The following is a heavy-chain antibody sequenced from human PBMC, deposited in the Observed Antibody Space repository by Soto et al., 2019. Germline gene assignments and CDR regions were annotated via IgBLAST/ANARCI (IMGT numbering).Heavy chain of an antibody. Sequence: GWSLRLSCSASGFTFSSYSMNWVRQAPGKGLEWVSYISSSSSTIYYADSVKGRFTISRDNAKNSLYLQMNSLRDEDTAVYYCASAVVTAPNAFDDCGQGSLVTLSS. CDR3: ASAVVTAPNAFDD. J-gene: IGHJ4*02. CDR1: GFTFSSYS. CDR2: ISSSSSTI. V-gene: IGHV3-48*02. D-gene: IGHD2-21*02.